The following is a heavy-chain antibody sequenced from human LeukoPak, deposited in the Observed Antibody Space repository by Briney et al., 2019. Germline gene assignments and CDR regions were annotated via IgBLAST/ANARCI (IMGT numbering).Heavy chain of an antibody. Sequence: GGSLRLSCAASGFTFSTYAMNWIRQAPGKGLEWVSYISSSGSTIYYADSVKGRFTISRDNAKNSLYLQMDSLRAEDTAVYYCARGRPLDTVTTAFDYWGQGTLVTVSS. CDR3: ARGRPLDTVTTAFDY. V-gene: IGHV3-11*01. CDR2: ISSSGSTI. D-gene: IGHD4-17*01. J-gene: IGHJ4*02. CDR1: GFTFSTYA.